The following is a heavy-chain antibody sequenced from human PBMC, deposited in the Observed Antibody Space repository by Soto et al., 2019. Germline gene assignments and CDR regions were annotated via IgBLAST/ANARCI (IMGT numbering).Heavy chain of an antibody. J-gene: IGHJ6*02. CDR1: GFTFSSYG. D-gene: IGHD5-18*01. Sequence: GGSLRLSCAASGFTFSSYGMHWVRQAPGKGLEWVAVISYDGSNKYYADSVKGRFTISRDNSKNTLYLQMNSLRAEDTAVYYCAKVPVGPSAWIQLWFDYYYGMDVWGQGTTVTVSS. V-gene: IGHV3-30*18. CDR2: ISYDGSNK. CDR3: AKVPVGPSAWIQLWFDYYYGMDV.